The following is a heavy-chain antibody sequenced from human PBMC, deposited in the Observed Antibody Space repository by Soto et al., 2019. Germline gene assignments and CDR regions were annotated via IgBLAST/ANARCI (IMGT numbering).Heavy chain of an antibody. J-gene: IGHJ4*02. CDR2: IYYSGST. Sequence: SETLSLTCTVSGGSISSGDYYWSWIRQPPGKGLEWTGYIYYSGSTYYNPSLKSRVTISVDTSKNQFSLKLSSVTAADTAVYYCARFGVVVAAGDYWGQGTLVTVSS. CDR1: GGSISSGDYY. CDR3: ARFGVVVAAGDY. V-gene: IGHV4-30-4*01. D-gene: IGHD2-15*01.